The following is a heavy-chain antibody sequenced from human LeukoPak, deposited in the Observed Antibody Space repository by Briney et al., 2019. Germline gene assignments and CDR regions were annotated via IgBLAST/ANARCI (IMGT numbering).Heavy chain of an antibody. CDR2: IYPGDSDT. CDR3: ARRPRYSYGFSHDAFDI. Sequence: GESLKISCKGSGYSFTSYWIGWVRPMPGKGLEWMGIIYPGDSDTRYSPSFQGQVTISADKSISTAYLQWSSLKASDTAMYYCARRPRYSYGFSHDAFDIWGQGTMVTVSS. CDR1: GYSFTSYW. V-gene: IGHV5-51*01. J-gene: IGHJ3*02. D-gene: IGHD5-18*01.